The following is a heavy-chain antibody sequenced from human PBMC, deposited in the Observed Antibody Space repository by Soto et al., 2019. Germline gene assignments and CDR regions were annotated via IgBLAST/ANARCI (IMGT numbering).Heavy chain of an antibody. D-gene: IGHD2-15*01. CDR2: LSWDRSTV. Sequence: PGGSLRLSCVASGSSSDPFTMHWVRELPGKGLEWVAGLSWDRSTVAYADSVQGRFTISRDHAKNSVDLLMDSLRPDDPALYFCAVSSPDIVVLPSSIYFTSWGPGTQVTVSS. J-gene: IGHJ4*02. CDR3: AVSSPDIVVLPSSIYFTS. CDR1: GSSSDPFT. V-gene: IGHV3-9*02.